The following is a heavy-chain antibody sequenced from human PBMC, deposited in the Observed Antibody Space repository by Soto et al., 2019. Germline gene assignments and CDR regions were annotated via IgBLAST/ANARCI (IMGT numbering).Heavy chain of an antibody. Sequence: EMQVVQSGGGLVQPGGSLRLSCAASEFTFSNHWVTWVRQAPVKGLEWVAHINPDGSDKDFLDSVKGRFTISRDNAKSSLSLQMNSLRVEDTAVYYCARGHYGLDVWGQGTTVTVSS. CDR3: ARGHYGLDV. V-gene: IGHV3-7*05. CDR2: INPDGSDK. CDR1: EFTFSNHW. J-gene: IGHJ6*02.